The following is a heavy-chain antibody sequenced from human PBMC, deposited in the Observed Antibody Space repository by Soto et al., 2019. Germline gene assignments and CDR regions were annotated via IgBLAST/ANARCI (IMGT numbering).Heavy chain of an antibody. CDR3: ARAFSTIAAAGYYGMDV. CDR1: GFTFSSYD. V-gene: IGHV3-13*01. J-gene: IGHJ6*02. Sequence: GGSLRLSCAASGFTFSSYDMHWVRQATGKGLEWVSAIGTAGDTYYPGSVKGRFTISRENAKNSLYLQMNSLRAGDTAVYYCARAFSTIAAAGYYGMDVWGQGTTVTVSS. CDR2: IGTAGDT. D-gene: IGHD6-13*01.